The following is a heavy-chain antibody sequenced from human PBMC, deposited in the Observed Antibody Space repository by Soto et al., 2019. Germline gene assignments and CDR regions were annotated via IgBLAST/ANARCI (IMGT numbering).Heavy chain of an antibody. V-gene: IGHV1-69*13. CDR2: IIPIFGTA. CDR3: ARAGITIFGVVILDMDV. CDR1: GGTFSSYA. Sequence: SVKVSCKASGGTFSSYAISRVRQAPGQGLEWMGGIIPIFGTANYAQKVQGRVTITADESTSTAYMELSSLRSEDTAVYYCARAGITIFGVVILDMDVWGQGTTVTVSS. J-gene: IGHJ6*02. D-gene: IGHD3-3*01.